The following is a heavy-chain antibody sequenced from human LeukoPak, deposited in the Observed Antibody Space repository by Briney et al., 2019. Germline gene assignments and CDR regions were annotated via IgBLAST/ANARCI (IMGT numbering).Heavy chain of an antibody. CDR1: GVSISSYY. J-gene: IGHJ4*02. Sequence: SETLSLTCTVSGVSISSYYWSWIRQPPGKGLEWIGYIYYSGSTNYNPSLKSRVTISVDTSKNQFSLKLSSVTAADTAVYYCARHAGGYTYFDYWGQGTLVTVSS. CDR3: ARHAGGYTYFDY. D-gene: IGHD5-12*01. V-gene: IGHV4-59*08. CDR2: IYYSGST.